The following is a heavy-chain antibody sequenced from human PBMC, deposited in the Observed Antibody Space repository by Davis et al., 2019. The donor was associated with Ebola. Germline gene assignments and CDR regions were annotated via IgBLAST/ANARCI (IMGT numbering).Heavy chain of an antibody. V-gene: IGHV3-21*01. Sequence: GESLKISCAASGFTLTGYTMNWLRQAPGQGLEWVASISSSGNYIFYADSVKGRFTISRDNARDSLYLQMNTLRVEDTAIYYCVPGTWIRGQGTLVTVSS. D-gene: IGHD5-18*01. CDR3: VPGTWI. CDR1: GFTLTGYT. J-gene: IGHJ4*02. CDR2: ISSSGNYI.